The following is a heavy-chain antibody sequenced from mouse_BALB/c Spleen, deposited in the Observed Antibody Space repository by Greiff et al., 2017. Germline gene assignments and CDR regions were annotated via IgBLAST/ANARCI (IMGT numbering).Heavy chain of an antibody. Sequence: VKLMESGPGLVAPSQSLSITCTVSGFSLTSYGVHWVRQPPGKGLEWLVVIWSDGSTTYNSALKSRLSISKDNSKSQVFLKMNSLQTDDTAMYYCARQSNYGPYAMDYWGQGTSVTVSS. J-gene: IGHJ4*01. CDR3: ARQSNYGPYAMDY. CDR1: GFSLTSYG. D-gene: IGHD2-5*01. V-gene: IGHV2-6-1*01. CDR2: IWSDGST.